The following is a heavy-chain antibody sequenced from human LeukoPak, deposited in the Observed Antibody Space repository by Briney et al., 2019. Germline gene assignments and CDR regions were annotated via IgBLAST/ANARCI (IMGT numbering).Heavy chain of an antibody. Sequence: ASVTLSCKASGYTFTSSGISWVRHSTGQAPERRGWISAYNGNTNYAQKLQGRVTMTTDTSTSTAYMELRSLRSDDTAVYYCARIYSGYDSYYFDYWGQGTLVTVSS. V-gene: IGHV1-18*01. J-gene: IGHJ4*02. D-gene: IGHD5-12*01. CDR3: ARIYSGYDSYYFDY. CDR2: ISAYNGNT. CDR1: GYTFTSSG.